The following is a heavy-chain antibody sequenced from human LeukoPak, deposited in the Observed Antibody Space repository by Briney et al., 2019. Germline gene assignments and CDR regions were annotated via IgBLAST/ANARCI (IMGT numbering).Heavy chain of an antibody. V-gene: IGHV4-59*01. D-gene: IGHD5-18*01. CDR3: ARSGYSYASGYYFDF. J-gene: IGHJ4*02. CDR2: IYYTGST. CDR1: GGSISTYY. Sequence: PSETLSLTCTVSGGSISTYYWSWIRQPPGKGLDWIGFIYYTGSTNYNPSLKSRVIISLDTSKNQFSPKLTSVTAADTAVYYCARSGYSYASGYYFDFWGQGTLVTVSS.